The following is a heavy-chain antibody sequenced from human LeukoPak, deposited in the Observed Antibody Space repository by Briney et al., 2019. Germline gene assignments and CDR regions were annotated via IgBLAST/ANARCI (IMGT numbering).Heavy chain of an antibody. Sequence: GGSLRLSCAASGFTFRRYVMTWVRQAPGKGLEWVSAISGSGDHTYYADSVKGRFTISRDNSKNTVSLQMNSLRAEDTAVYYCVKEVNGWYPFDCWGQGTLVTVSS. V-gene: IGHV3-23*01. CDR1: GFTFRRYV. J-gene: IGHJ4*02. D-gene: IGHD6-19*01. CDR3: VKEVNGWYPFDC. CDR2: ISGSGDHT.